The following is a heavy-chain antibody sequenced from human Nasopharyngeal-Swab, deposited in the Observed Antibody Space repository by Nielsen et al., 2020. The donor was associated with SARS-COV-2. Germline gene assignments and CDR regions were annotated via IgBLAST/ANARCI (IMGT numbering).Heavy chain of an antibody. J-gene: IGHJ3*02. Sequence: GESLKISCAASGFTFSSYAMHWVRQAPGKGLEWVAVISYDGGYKHYADSVKGRFTDSRDSSKNTLFLQMDSLRAEDTAVYYCARETVRQESGFGGFDIWGQGTMVTVSP. V-gene: IGHV3-30-3*01. CDR1: GFTFSSYA. CDR2: ISYDGGYK. D-gene: IGHD4-11*01. CDR3: ARETVRQESGFGGFDI.